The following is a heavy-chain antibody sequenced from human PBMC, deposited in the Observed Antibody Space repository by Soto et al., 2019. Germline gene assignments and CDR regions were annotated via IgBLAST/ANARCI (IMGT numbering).Heavy chain of an antibody. CDR1: GFTFSTFG. J-gene: IGHJ4*02. V-gene: IGHV3-30*03. CDR2: ITSDGSYK. Sequence: GGSLRLSCAASGFTFSTFGMHWVRQSPGKGLDWVAIITSDGSYKSYADSVKGRFTISRDNSKSTLYLQMNNLRPEDTAVYYCASAGSFDNWGQGTLVTVSS. CDR3: ASAGSFDN.